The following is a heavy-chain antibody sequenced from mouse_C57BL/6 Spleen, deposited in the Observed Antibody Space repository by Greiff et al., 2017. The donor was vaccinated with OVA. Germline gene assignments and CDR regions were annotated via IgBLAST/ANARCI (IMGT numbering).Heavy chain of an antibody. CDR3: ARHERGRGFDY. Sequence: EVQLVESGGGLVQPGGSLKLSCAASGFTFSDYYMYWVRQTPEKRLEWVAYISNGGGSTYYPDTVKGRFTISRDNAKNTLYLQMSRLKSEDTAMYYCARHERGRGFDYWGQGTTLTVSS. V-gene: IGHV5-12*01. J-gene: IGHJ2*01. CDR2: ISNGGGST. CDR1: GFTFSDYY.